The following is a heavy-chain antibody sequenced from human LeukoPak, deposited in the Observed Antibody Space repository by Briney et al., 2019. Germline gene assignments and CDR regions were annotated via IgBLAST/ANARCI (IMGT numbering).Heavy chain of an antibody. CDR3: ARDITMVRGVIEGIDY. V-gene: IGHV3-33*01. CDR1: GFTFSSYG. J-gene: IGHJ4*02. D-gene: IGHD3-10*01. CDR2: IWYDGSDK. Sequence: PGRSLRLSCAASGFTFSSYGMHWVRQAPGKGLEWVAVIWYDGSDKYYGDSVKGRFTISRDNSKNTLYLQTNSLRAEDAAAYYCARDITMVRGVIEGIDYWGQGTLVTVSS.